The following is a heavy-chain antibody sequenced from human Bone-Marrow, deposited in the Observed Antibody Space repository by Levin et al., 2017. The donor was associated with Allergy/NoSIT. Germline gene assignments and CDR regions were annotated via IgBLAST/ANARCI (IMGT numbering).Heavy chain of an antibody. CDR1: GVSVSSASYY. V-gene: IGHV4-61*01. Sequence: SSETLSLTCTVSGVSVSSASYYWSWIRQPPGKGLEWIGYIYYSGSTSYNPSLKSRLTISLDTSKNQFSLKLSSVTAADTAVYYCARDPGQIAVAGSFYYYYAMDVWGQGTTVTVSS. D-gene: IGHD6-19*01. CDR3: ARDPGQIAVAGSFYYYYAMDV. J-gene: IGHJ6*02. CDR2: IYYSGST.